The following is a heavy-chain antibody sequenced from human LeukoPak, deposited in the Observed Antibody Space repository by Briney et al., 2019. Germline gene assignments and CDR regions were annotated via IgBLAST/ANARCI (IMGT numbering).Heavy chain of an antibody. V-gene: IGHV4-4*02. J-gene: IGHJ3*02. D-gene: IGHD3-22*01. CDR1: GFTFSNAW. CDR2: ISHSGST. CDR3: ARDCFTYYYDGSGCQDAFDI. Sequence: PGGSLRLSCAASGFTFSNAWMSWVRQAPGKGLEWIGEISHSGSTNYNPSLKSRVTISVDTSKTQFSLNLSSVTAADTAVYYCARDCFTYYYDGSGCQDAFDIWGQGTMVTVSS.